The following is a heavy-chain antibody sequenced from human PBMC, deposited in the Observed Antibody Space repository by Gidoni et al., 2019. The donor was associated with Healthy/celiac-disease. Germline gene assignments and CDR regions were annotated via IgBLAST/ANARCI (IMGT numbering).Heavy chain of an antibody. CDR1: GGSISSSSYY. V-gene: IGHV4-39*07. J-gene: IGHJ4*02. CDR2: IYYRGSP. D-gene: IGHD5-12*01. CDR3: ARDYSGYDHFDY. Sequence: QLQLQESGPGLVKPSATLSLTCTVSGGSISSSSYYWGWIRQPPGKGLEWIGSIYYRGSPYYNPSLKSRVTISVDTSKNQFSLKLSSVTAADTAVYYCARDYSGYDHFDYWGQGTLVTVSS.